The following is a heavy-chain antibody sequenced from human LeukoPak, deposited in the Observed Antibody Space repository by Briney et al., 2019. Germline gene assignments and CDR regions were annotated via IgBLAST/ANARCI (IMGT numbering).Heavy chain of an antibody. CDR3: AREGYYYDTHGAFDI. CDR1: GGTFSSYA. D-gene: IGHD3-22*01. Sequence: RASVKVSCKASGGTFSSYAISWVRQAPGQGLEWMGRIIPILGIANYAQKFQGRVTITADKSTSTAYMELSSLRSEDTAVYYCAREGYYYDTHGAFDIWGQGTMVTVSS. J-gene: IGHJ3*02. V-gene: IGHV1-69*04. CDR2: IIPILGIA.